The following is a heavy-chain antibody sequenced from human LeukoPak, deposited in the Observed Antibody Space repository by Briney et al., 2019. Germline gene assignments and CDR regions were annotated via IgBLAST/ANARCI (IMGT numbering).Heavy chain of an antibody. Sequence: GGSLRLSCAASGFTFSSYAMSWVRQAPGKGLEWVAVLWAHGRSEYYAESVKGRFSISRDTSRSTVYLQMNSLRVEDTAVYYCARDDDTSSHYSLFEYWGQGTRVTVSS. CDR2: LWAHGRSE. J-gene: IGHJ4*02. CDR3: ARDDDTSSHYSLFEY. V-gene: IGHV3-33*08. D-gene: IGHD3-22*01. CDR1: GFTFSSYA.